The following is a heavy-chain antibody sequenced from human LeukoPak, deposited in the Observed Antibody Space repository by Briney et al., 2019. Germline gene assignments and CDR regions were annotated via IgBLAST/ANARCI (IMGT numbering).Heavy chain of an antibody. CDR2: IRSKANSYAT. J-gene: IGHJ4*02. D-gene: IGHD6-6*01. Sequence: GGSLRLSCAASGFTFSGSAMHWVRQASGKGLEWVGRIRSKANSYATAYAASVKSRFTISRDDSKNTAYLQMNSLKTEDTAVYYCTRRSSSSSSEFDYWGQGTLVTVSS. V-gene: IGHV3-73*01. CDR1: GFTFSGSA. CDR3: TRRSSSSSSEFDY.